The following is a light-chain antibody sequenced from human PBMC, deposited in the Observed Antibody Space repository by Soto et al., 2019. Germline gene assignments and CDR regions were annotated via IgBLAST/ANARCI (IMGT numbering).Light chain of an antibody. J-gene: IGLJ2*01. CDR2: YDD. CDR3: AAWDDSVNGPV. Sequence: QSVLTQPPSVSEAPRRRVTISCSGSSSNIGNNAVNWYQQLPGKAPKLLIYYDDLVPSGVSDRFSGSKSGTSASLAISGLQSEDEADYYCAAWDDSVNGPVFGGGTKLTVL. CDR1: SSNIGNNA. V-gene: IGLV1-36*01.